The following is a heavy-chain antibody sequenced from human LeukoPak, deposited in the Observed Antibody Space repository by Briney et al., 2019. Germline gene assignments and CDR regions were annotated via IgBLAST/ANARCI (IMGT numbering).Heavy chain of an antibody. J-gene: IGHJ3*02. Sequence: GESLKFSCQASGYNFAIFWIAWVRQMPGKGLELMGIIYPGGSATRYTSPFQSQVNISADKSISAAYLQSSNLKASETAMYFRARRTNVYSNAFDIWGQGTIVPVSS. CDR3: ARRTNVYSNAFDI. CDR1: GYNFAIFW. V-gene: IGHV5-51*01. CDR2: IYPGGSAT. D-gene: IGHD4-11*01.